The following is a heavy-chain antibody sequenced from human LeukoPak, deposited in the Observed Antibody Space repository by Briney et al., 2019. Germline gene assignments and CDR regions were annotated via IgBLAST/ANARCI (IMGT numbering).Heavy chain of an antibody. V-gene: IGHV3-21*01. D-gene: IGHD3-10*01. Sequence: GGSLRLSCAASGFTFSSYSMNWVRQPPGKGLEWVSSISSSSSNIYYADSVKGRFTISRDNAKNSLYLQMNSLRAEDTAVYYCARDRSGSDYGMDVWGKGTTVTVSS. J-gene: IGHJ6*04. CDR2: ISSSSSNI. CDR3: ARDRSGSDYGMDV. CDR1: GFTFSSYS.